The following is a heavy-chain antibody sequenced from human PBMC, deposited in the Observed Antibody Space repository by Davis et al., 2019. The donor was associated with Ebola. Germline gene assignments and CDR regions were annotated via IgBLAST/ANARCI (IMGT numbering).Heavy chain of an antibody. J-gene: IGHJ4*02. CDR1: GFTFSSYG. V-gene: IGHV3-33*01. CDR2: IWYDGSNK. Sequence: GESLKISCAASGFTFSSYGMYWVRQAPGKGLEWVAVIWYDGSNKYYADSVKGRFTISRDNSKNTLYLQMNSLRAEDTAVYYCARDGQASYFDYWGQGTLVTVSS. CDR3: ARDGQASYFDY.